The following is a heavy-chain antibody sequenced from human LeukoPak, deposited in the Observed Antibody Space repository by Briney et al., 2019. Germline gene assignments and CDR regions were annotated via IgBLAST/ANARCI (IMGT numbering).Heavy chain of an antibody. D-gene: IGHD6-13*01. J-gene: IGHJ6*02. CDR3: ARVSAAAAPYYYYYGMDV. CDR2: ISYDGSNK. Sequence: GGSLRLSCAASGFSFGNYAMHWVRKAPGKGLEWVAVISYDGSNKNYADSVKGRFTISRDSSKNTLYLQMNSLRAEDTAVYYCARVSAAAAPYYYYYGMDVWGQGTTVTVSS. V-gene: IGHV3-30-3*01. CDR1: GFSFGNYA.